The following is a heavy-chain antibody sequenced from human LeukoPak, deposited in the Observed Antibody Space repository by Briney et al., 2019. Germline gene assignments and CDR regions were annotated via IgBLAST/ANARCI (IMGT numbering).Heavy chain of an antibody. CDR1: GGXFSGYY. V-gene: IGHV4-34*01. J-gene: IGHJ1*01. CDR2: INHSGST. CDR3: ARGQGSYGDYLD. D-gene: IGHD4-17*01. Sequence: SETLSLTCAVYGGXFSGYYCSWIRQPPGKGLEWIGEINHSGSTNYNPSLKSRVTISVDTSKNQFSLKLSSVTAADTAVYYCARGQGSYGDYLDWGQGTLVTVSS.